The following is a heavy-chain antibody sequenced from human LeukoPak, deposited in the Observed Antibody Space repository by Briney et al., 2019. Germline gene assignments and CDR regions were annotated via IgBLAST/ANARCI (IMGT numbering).Heavy chain of an antibody. CDR3: AKDFTYGGNIPHVHCAY. CDR1: GFTFSSYA. J-gene: IGHJ4*02. CDR2: ISGSGGST. Sequence: GGSLRLSCAASGFTFSSYAMNWVRQAPGKGLEWVSAISGSGGSTYYADSVKGRFTISRHNSKTTLYLQMNSLRAEDTAVYYCAKDFTYGGNIPHVHCAYWGQGTLVTVSS. D-gene: IGHD4-23*01. V-gene: IGHV3-23*01.